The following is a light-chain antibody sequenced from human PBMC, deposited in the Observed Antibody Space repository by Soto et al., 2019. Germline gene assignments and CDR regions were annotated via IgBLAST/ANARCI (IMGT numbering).Light chain of an antibody. V-gene: IGKV3-20*01. CDR3: QYYGTSPPVSA. J-gene: IGKJ2*01. CDR2: HAS. Sequence: EIVLTQSPGTLSLSPGERATLSCRTSQSVSNTYLAWYQQKPGQAPRLLIYHASSRATGIPDRFSGSGSGTDLTLSISTLEPEDFAVYYSQYYGTSPPVSAFGQGTKLEI. CDR1: QSVSNTY.